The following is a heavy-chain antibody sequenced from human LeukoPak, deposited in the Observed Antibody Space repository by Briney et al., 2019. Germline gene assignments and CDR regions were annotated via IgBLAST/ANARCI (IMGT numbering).Heavy chain of an antibody. CDR3: ARGIAVAGTYYYGMDV. D-gene: IGHD6-19*01. V-gene: IGHV4-59*01. CDR1: GFTFSSYS. J-gene: IGHJ6*02. Sequence: PGGSLRLSCAASGFTFSSYSMNWVRQAPGKGLEWIGYIYYSGSTNYNPSLKSRVTISVDTSKNQFSLKLSSVTAADTAVYYCARGIAVAGTYYYGMDVWGQGTTVTVSS. CDR2: IYYSGST.